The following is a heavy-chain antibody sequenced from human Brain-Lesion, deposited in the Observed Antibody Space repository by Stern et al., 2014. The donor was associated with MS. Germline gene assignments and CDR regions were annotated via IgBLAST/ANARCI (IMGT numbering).Heavy chain of an antibody. V-gene: IGHV4-39*02. Sequence: VQLVESGPGLVKPSETLSLTCTVAGGSVSSTSYAWAWIRQPPGKGLEWIGTIYYSGHTYYSPSLKGRLTISLDTPKNHCPRQRGSVTAADTAVYYCAGEEDIRYCSGGSCTGNWFDPWGQGTLVTVSS. J-gene: IGHJ5*02. CDR1: GGSVSSTSYA. CDR2: IYYSGHT. CDR3: AGEEDIRYCSGGSCTGNWFDP. D-gene: IGHD2-15*01.